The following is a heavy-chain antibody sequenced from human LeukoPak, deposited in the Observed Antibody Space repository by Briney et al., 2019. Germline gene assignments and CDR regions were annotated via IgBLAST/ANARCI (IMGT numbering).Heavy chain of an antibody. V-gene: IGHV4-4*07. CDR1: GGSISSYY. CDR3: AGGRITIFGVVPRHYYYMDV. CDR2: IYTSGST. D-gene: IGHD3-3*01. Sequence: SETLSLTCTVSGGSISSYYWSWIRQPAGKGLEWIGRIYTSGSTNYNPSLKSRVTISVDKSKNQFSLKLSSVTAADTAVYYCAGGRITIFGVVPRHYYYMDVWGKGTTVTVSS. J-gene: IGHJ6*03.